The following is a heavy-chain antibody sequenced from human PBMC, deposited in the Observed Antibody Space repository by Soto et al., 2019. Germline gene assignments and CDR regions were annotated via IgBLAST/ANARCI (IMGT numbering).Heavy chain of an antibody. Sequence: ASVKVSCKASGYSFTNYGITWVRQAPGQGFEWMGWISAYNGDTNYAQKLQGRVTMTTDASTSTAYLELRSLRSDDTAVYYCARGGDGYNIDYWGQGTLVTVSS. CDR2: ISAYNGDT. CDR1: GYSFTNYG. J-gene: IGHJ4*02. V-gene: IGHV1-18*01. D-gene: IGHD5-12*01. CDR3: ARGGDGYNIDY.